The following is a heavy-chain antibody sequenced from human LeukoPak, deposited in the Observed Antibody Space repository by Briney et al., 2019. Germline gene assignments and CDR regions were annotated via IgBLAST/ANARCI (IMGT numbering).Heavy chain of an antibody. CDR2: IIPIFGTA. CDR3: ATVAYSSSWYSENFDY. CDR1: GGTFSSYA. V-gene: IGHV1-69*13. D-gene: IGHD6-13*01. Sequence: SVKVSCKASGGTFSSYAISWVRQAPGQGLEWMGGIIPIFGTANYAQKFQGRVTITADESTSTAYMELSSLRSEDTAVYYCATVAYSSSWYSENFDYWGQGTLVTVSS. J-gene: IGHJ4*02.